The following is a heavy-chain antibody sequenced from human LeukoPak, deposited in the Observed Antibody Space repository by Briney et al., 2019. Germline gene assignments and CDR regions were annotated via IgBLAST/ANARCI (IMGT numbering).Heavy chain of an antibody. CDR3: VSDSEKYGDNTYFDY. D-gene: IGHD4-17*01. CDR1: GFTFSSDG. CDR2: IWYDGSNK. V-gene: IGHV3-33*08. J-gene: IGHJ4*02. Sequence: PGGSLRLSCEASGFTFSSDGMRWGRQAPGKGLEWVAVIWYDGSNKYYADSVKGRFTISRDNTKNTLYLQLNSLRAEDTAVYYCVSDSEKYGDNTYFDYWGQGTLVTVSS.